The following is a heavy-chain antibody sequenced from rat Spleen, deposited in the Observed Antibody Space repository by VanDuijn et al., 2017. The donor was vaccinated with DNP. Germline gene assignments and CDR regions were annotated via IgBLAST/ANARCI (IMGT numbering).Heavy chain of an antibody. CDR2: ISTSGEYT. D-gene: IGHD1-12*02. CDR3: ATQDYYDGTRFSF. Sequence: EVHLVESGGGLVQPGRSLKLSCVASGFTFSKYGMAWVRQAPAKGLEWVASISTSGEYTHYRDSVKGRFTISRDDAKSTLYLQMDSLRSEDTATYYCATQDYYDGTRFSFWGQGTLVTVSS. J-gene: IGHJ3*01. V-gene: IGHV5S13*01. CDR1: GFTFSKYG.